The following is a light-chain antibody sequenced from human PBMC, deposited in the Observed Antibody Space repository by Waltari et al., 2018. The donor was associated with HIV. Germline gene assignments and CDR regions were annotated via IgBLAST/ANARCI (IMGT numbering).Light chain of an antibody. J-gene: IGLJ2*01. CDR3: QVWDGSGGHVV. CDR2: DDS. CDR1: NIGSKS. Sequence: SYVLTQPPSVSVATGQTARITCGGSNIGSKSVHWYQQKPGQAPVLVVYDDSDRPSGIPERFSGSNSGNTVTLTISRVEAGDEADYYCQVWDGSGGHVVFGGGTMLTVL. V-gene: IGLV3-21*02.